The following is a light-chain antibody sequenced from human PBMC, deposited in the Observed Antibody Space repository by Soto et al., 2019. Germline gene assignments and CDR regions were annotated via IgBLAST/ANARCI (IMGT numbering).Light chain of an antibody. Sequence: DIQMTQSPSTRSASLRDRITIPCRASQTISSWLAWYQQKPGKAPKLLIYKASSLESGVPSRFSGSGSGTEFTLTISSLQPDDFATYYCQQYNSYSTFGQGTKVDI. J-gene: IGKJ1*01. CDR1: QTISSW. CDR2: KAS. V-gene: IGKV1-5*03. CDR3: QQYNSYST.